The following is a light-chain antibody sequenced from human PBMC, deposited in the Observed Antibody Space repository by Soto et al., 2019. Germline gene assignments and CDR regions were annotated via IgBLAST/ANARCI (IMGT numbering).Light chain of an antibody. CDR1: QSVTNNY. CDR2: GAS. J-gene: IGKJ1*01. Sequence: EIVLTQSPCAVSFSAVERSTLSCRASQSVTNNYLAWYQQRPGQAPRLLIYGASSRATGIPDRFSGSGSGTDFTLTISRLEPEDFAVYYCQQYGSSLKTFGQGTKADIK. CDR3: QQYGSSLKT. V-gene: IGKV3-20*01.